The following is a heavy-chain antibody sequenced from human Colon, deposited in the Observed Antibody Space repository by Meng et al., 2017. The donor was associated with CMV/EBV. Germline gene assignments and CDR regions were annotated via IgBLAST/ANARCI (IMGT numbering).Heavy chain of an antibody. CDR3: VRDKSNRLDF. V-gene: IGHV4-59*01. CDR2: IYYKGGNGGT. J-gene: IGHJ4*02. Sequence: QVQPQGSGHGLLEPSEAVALSLIVAGGSISGYCWNWIRQSPGKGLEWIGYIYYKGGNGGTYYNPSLKSRVTMSVDTSKNQFSLKMTSVTAADTAVYYCVRDKSNRLDFWGQGTLVTVSS. CDR1: GGSISGYC. D-gene: IGHD1-14*01.